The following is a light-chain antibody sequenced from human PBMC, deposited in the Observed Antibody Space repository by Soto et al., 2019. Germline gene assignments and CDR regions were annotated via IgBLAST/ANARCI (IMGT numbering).Light chain of an antibody. J-gene: IGKJ5*01. CDR3: QQYGSSPIT. Sequence: EIVLTPAPGTLSLSPGERAPPSRRASQSVSGSYLAWYQQKPGQAPRLLIYGASTRATGIPGRFSGSGSGTDFTLTISRLEPEDFAVYYCQQYGSSPITFGQGTRLEIK. CDR1: QSVSGSY. CDR2: GAS. V-gene: IGKV3-20*01.